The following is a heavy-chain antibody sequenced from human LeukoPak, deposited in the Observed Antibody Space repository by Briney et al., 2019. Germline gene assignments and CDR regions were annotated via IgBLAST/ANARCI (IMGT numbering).Heavy chain of an antibody. J-gene: IGHJ4*02. D-gene: IGHD3-16*01. Sequence: RPSETLSLTCTVSGGSISSYSWSWIRQPPGKGLEWIGYMYYSGSTNSNPSLNSRVTISVDTSKNQFSLKLSSVTAADTAIYYCARDLDYFDYWGQGTLVTVSS. CDR1: GGSISSYS. V-gene: IGHV4-59*01. CDR3: ARDLDYFDY. CDR2: MYYSGST.